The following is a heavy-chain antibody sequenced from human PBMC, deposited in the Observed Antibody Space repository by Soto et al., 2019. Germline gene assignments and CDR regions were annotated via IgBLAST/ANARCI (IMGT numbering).Heavy chain of an antibody. CDR1: GFIFINAW. D-gene: IGHD5-12*01. Sequence: EVQVVQSGGGLVKPGGSLRLSCAPSGFIFINAWMNWVRQAPGKGLEWVGRIKSKGDGGTTDYAAPVKGRFTISRDDSQRILYLHMNSLPTDDTGLDYCVTEAPPRAASARGPATYWGQGSLVTVSS. CDR3: VTEAPPRAASARGPATY. J-gene: IGHJ4*02. V-gene: IGHV3-15*07. CDR2: IKSKGDGGTT.